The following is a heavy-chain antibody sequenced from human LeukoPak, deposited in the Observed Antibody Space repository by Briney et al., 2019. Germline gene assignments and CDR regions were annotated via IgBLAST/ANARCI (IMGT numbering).Heavy chain of an antibody. J-gene: IGHJ3*02. CDR3: TTGGNVIVAGTRAFDI. V-gene: IGHV3-15*07. CDR2: FKREIDGGTT. D-gene: IGHD5-12*01. Sequence: GGSLRLSVAASYFTFTATWRNWVGRAPGKGLGWFAGFKREIDGGTTDYAAPVQGRFTISRDDSQAIVYLQMNSLKSEDTAVYYCTTGGNVIVAGTRAFDIWGQGTLVTVSS. CDR1: YFTFTATW.